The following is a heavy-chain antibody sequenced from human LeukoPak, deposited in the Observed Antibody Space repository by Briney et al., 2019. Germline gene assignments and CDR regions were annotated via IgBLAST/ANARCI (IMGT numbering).Heavy chain of an antibody. CDR1: GFTVSSNY. J-gene: IGHJ6*03. CDR3: AKDPQTTGYYYYYMDV. CDR2: ISGSGGST. D-gene: IGHD1-1*01. Sequence: GGPLRLSCAASGFTVSSNYMSWVRQAPGKGLEWVSAISGSGGSTYYADSVKGRFTISRDNSKNTLYLQMNSLRAEDTAVYYCAKDPQTTGYYYYYMDVWGKGTTVTVSS. V-gene: IGHV3-23*01.